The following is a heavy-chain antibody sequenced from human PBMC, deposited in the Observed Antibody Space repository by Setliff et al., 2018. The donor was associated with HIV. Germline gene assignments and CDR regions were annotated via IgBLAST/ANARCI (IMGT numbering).Heavy chain of an antibody. Sequence: SETLSLTCTVSGVSISNYYWSWIRQPPGKGLEWIGYMYYSGNTNYNPSLKSRVTIAVDTSKNQFSLKLSSVTAADTAVYYCAREATYYYDGSGYYYFDYWGRGTLVTVSS. CDR1: GVSISNYY. CDR2: MYYSGNT. CDR3: AREATYYYDGSGYYYFDY. J-gene: IGHJ4*02. D-gene: IGHD3-22*01. V-gene: IGHV4-59*01.